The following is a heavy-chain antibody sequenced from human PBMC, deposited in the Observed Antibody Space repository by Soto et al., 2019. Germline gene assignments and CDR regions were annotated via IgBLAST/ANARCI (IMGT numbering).Heavy chain of an antibody. V-gene: IGHV3-15*07. Sequence: PGGSLRLSCAASGFTFSNAWMNWVRQAPGKGLEWVGRIKSKTDGGTTDYAAPVKGRFTISRDDSKNTLYLQMNSLKTEDTAVYYCTTDYLGDYVGSAFDIWGQGTMVTVSS. CDR3: TTDYLGDYVGSAFDI. J-gene: IGHJ3*02. CDR1: GFTFSNAW. CDR2: IKSKTDGGTT. D-gene: IGHD4-17*01.